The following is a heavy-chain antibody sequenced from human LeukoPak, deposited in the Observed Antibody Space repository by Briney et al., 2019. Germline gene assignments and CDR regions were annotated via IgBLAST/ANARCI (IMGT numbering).Heavy chain of an antibody. J-gene: IGHJ6*02. CDR3: ARDLGFYYDSSAYYYTSNYGMDV. D-gene: IGHD3-22*01. CDR2: ISGSADST. CDR1: GFTFNRYA. Sequence: GGSLRLSCAASGFTFNRYAMSWVRQAPGKGLEWVSAISGSADSTYYADSVKGRFTISRDNAKNSLYLQMSSLRAEDTAMYYCARDLGFYYDSSAYYYTSNYGMDVWGQGTTVTVSS. V-gene: IGHV3-23*01.